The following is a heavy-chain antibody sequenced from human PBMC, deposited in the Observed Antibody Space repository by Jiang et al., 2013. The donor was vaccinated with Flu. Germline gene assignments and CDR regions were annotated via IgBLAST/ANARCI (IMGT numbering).Heavy chain of an antibody. CDR3: ARDQYSRRTHGAIDYFDY. CDR2: ISYDGSNK. V-gene: IGHV3-30*01. J-gene: IGHJ4*02. CDR1: GFTFSSYA. Sequence: VQLLESGGGVVQPGRSLRPSCAASGFTFSSYAMHWVRQAPGKGLEWVAVISYDGSNKYYADSVKGRFTISRDNSKNTLYLQMNSLRAEDTAVYYCARDQYSRRTHGAIDYFDYWGQGTLVTVSS. D-gene: IGHD6-6*01.